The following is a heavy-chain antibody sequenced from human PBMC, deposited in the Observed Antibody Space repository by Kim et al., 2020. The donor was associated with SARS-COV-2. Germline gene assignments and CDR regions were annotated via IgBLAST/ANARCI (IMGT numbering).Heavy chain of an antibody. V-gene: IGHV3-15*01. D-gene: IGHD6-19*01. J-gene: IGHJ6*02. Sequence: APVKGRFTISRDDSKNTLYLQMNSLKTEDTAVYYCTTGAVPKYYYYGMDVWGQGTTVTVSS. CDR3: TTGAVPKYYYYGMDV.